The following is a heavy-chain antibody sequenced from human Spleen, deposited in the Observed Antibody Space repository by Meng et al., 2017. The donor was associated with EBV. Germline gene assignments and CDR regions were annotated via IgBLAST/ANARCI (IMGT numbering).Heavy chain of an antibody. J-gene: IGHJ2*01. CDR3: ARDYSSGWYFDL. V-gene: IGHV1-69*01. D-gene: IGHD6-19*01. CDR1: VGTFSSYA. CDR2: IIPITGTV. Sequence: QVQLVQPGAEVKKHGSSVTVSGNASVGTFSSYAISWVRQAPGQGLEWMGGIIPITGTVNYAQKFQGRGTITADESTGTAHMELSSLRSEDTAVYYCARDYSSGWYFDLWGRGTLVTVSS.